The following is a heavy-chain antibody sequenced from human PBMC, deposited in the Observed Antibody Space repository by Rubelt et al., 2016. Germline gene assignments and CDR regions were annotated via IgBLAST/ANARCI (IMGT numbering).Heavy chain of an antibody. D-gene: IGHD5-12*01. Sequence: EVQLVESGGGLVQPGGSLRLSCAASGFTFSSQWMTWVRPAPGKGLEWVANINEDGGEEHYVDSGKGRFTISRDNAKNSLFLQMNSLTAEDTAVYYCLNSAWLETWGQGTQVTVSS. V-gene: IGHV3-7*03. CDR1: GFTFSSQW. CDR3: LNSAWLET. J-gene: IGHJ5*02. CDR2: INEDGGEE.